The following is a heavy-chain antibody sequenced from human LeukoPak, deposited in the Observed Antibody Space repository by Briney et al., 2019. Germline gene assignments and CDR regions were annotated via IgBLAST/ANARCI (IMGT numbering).Heavy chain of an antibody. CDR1: GGSISSYY. CDR3: ARASEEQQLCLDY. V-gene: IGHV4-59*06. Sequence: SETLSLTCTVSGGSISSYYWSWIRQPPGKGLEWIGYIYYSGSTYYNPSLKSRVTISVDTSKDQLSLKLSSVTAADTAVYYCARASEEQQLCLDYWGQGTLVTVSS. D-gene: IGHD6-13*01. J-gene: IGHJ4*02. CDR2: IYYSGST.